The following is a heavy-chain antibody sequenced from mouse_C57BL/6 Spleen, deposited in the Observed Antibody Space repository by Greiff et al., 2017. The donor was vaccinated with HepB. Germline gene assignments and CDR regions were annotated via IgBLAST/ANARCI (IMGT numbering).Heavy chain of an antibody. D-gene: IGHD1-1*01. J-gene: IGHJ4*01. Sequence: EVQGVESGGDLVKPGGSLKLSCAASGFTFSSYGMSWVRQTPDKRLEWVATISSGGSYTYYPDSVKGRFTISRDNAKNTLYLQMSSLKSEDTAMYYCARITTVVAPHAMDYWGQGTSVTVSS. V-gene: IGHV5-6*01. CDR3: ARITTVVAPHAMDY. CDR1: GFTFSSYG. CDR2: ISSGGSYT.